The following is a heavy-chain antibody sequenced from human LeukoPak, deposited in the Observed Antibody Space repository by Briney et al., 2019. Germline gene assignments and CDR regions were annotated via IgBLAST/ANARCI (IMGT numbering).Heavy chain of an antibody. V-gene: IGHV4-4*02. D-gene: IGHD2-15*01. Sequence: KPSETLSLTCTVSGGSISSSNWWSWVRQPPGQGLECIGEIYHLGATNYNPSLKSRVTISVDKSKNQFSLKLNSVTAADTAVYYCARAFLVGYSPEEYFFDYWGQGALVTVSS. CDR2: IYHLGAT. J-gene: IGHJ4*02. CDR1: GGSISSSNW. CDR3: ARAFLVGYSPEEYFFDY.